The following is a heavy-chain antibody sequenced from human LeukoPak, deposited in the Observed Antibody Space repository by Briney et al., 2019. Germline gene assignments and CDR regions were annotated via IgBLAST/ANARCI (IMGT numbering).Heavy chain of an antibody. J-gene: IGHJ4*02. CDR1: GFTFSSYG. D-gene: IGHD2-8*01. CDR3: AKLRPTTDGCVLSHYYDY. V-gene: IGHV3-21*01. CDR2: INSVSSYI. Sequence: GGSLRLSCAASGFTFSSYGMSWVRQAPGKGLEWVSSINSVSSYIYYADSVKGRFTISRDNAKNTLYLQMDSLRVEDTAVYYCAKLRPTTDGCVLSHYYDYWGQGTLVTVSS.